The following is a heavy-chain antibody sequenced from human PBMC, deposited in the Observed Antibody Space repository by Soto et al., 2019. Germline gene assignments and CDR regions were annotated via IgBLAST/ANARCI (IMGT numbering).Heavy chain of an antibody. CDR3: ESVAYREYFPN. V-gene: IGHV3-11*01. J-gene: IGHJ1*01. CDR1: GFTFSDFY. Sequence: XGSLRLTCSASGFTFSDFYMTWIRQAPGKGLEWVSSITASGGATYYADSVKGRFTISRDNAKNSLYLQMNSLRAEDTALYYCESVAYREYFPNWGQGSLVTVSS. CDR2: ITASGGAT.